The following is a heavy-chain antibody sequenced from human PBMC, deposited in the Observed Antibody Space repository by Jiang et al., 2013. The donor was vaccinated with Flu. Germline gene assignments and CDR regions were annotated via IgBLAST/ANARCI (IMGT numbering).Heavy chain of an antibody. CDR3: ARGQYYYDSRPSAFDI. CDR1: GYTFTSYA. J-gene: IGHJ3*02. V-gene: IGHV1-3*01. D-gene: IGHD3-22*01. Sequence: QSGAEVKKPGASVKVSCKASGYTFTSYAMHWVRQAPGQRLEWMGWINAGNGNTKYSQKFQGRVTITRDTSASTAYMELSSLRSEDTAVYYCARGQYYYDSRPSAFDIWGQGTMVTVSS. CDR2: INAGNGNT.